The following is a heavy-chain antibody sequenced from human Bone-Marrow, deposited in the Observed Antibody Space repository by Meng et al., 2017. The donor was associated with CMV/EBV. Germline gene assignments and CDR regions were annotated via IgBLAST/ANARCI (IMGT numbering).Heavy chain of an antibody. CDR2: ISGSGGSP. D-gene: IGHD3-3*01. Sequence: FTCGRVGVCWVRQPPGQGLEWVSLISGSGGSPYYPYSVNSLFTISRDNSNHTLYLLMSILRAEDTAVYYCAKLASYDCLSGYSYYFDSWGQGTLVTVSS. CDR1: FTCGRVG. J-gene: IGHJ4*02. CDR3: AKLASYDCLSGYSYYFDS. V-gene: IGHV3-23*01.